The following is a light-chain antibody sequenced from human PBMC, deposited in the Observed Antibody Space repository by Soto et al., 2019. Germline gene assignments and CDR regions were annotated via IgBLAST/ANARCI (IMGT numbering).Light chain of an antibody. Sequence: EIVLTQSPATLSVSPGEAATLSCRASHSIDCDLAFYQHKPGQAPRLLLYGASTRATGITARCSGSGSGTEFTLTISSLLSEDVAVYYCQQYNNWPPLTFGGGTKVDI. CDR1: HSIDCD. J-gene: IGKJ4*01. CDR3: QQYNNWPPLT. V-gene: IGKV3-15*01. CDR2: GAS.